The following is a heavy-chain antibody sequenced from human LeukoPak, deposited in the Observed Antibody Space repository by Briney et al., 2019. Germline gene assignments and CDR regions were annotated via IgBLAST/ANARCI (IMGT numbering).Heavy chain of an antibody. D-gene: IGHD6-13*01. CDR2: IYHSGST. V-gene: IGHV4-38-2*01. CDR3: ASIPTYSSSWFLIDY. Sequence: PSETLSLTCPVSGYSISSGYYWGWIRQPPGKGLEWIGSIYHSGSTYYNPSLKSRVTISVDTSKNQFSLKLSSVTAADTAVYYCASIPTYSSSWFLIDYWGQGTLVTVSS. CDR1: GYSISSGYY. J-gene: IGHJ4*02.